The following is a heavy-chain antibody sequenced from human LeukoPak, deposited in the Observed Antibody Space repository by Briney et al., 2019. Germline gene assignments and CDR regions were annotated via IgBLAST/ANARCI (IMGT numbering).Heavy chain of an antibody. D-gene: IGHD6-19*01. CDR1: GGSLSGYY. V-gene: IGHV4-34*01. CDR3: ARQWLVSPLFDY. Sequence: SETLSLTCAVYGGSLSGYYWSWIRQPPGKGLEWIGEINHSGSTNYNPSLKRRGTISVDTSKNQLSLKLSSMTAADKAVYYCARQWLVSPLFDYWGQGTLVTVSS. J-gene: IGHJ4*02. CDR2: INHSGST.